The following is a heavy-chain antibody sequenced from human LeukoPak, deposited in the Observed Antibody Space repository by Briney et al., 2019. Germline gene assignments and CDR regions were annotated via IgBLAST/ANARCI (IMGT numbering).Heavy chain of an antibody. CDR3: ARGVGNFRYCFDY. J-gene: IGHJ4*02. Sequence: GASVKVSCKASGCTFSSYGISWVRQAPGQGLEWVGGIIPIFGTANYAQKFQGRVTVTADRSTSTAYMELSRLRSEDTAVYYCARGVGNFRYCFDYWGQGTLVTVSS. CDR1: GCTFSSYG. D-gene: IGHD2/OR15-2a*01. CDR2: IIPIFGTA. V-gene: IGHV1-69*06.